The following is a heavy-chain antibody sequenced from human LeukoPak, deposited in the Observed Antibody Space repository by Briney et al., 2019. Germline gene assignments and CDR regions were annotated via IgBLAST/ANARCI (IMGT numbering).Heavy chain of an antibody. V-gene: IGHV3-7*01. CDR3: AREGRLLGAFDV. CDR2: IKPDGSHV. CDR1: GFTFSTYW. J-gene: IGHJ3*01. Sequence: PGGSLRLSCAASGFTFSTYWMNWVRQAPGKGLEWVADIKPDGSHVSSVDSVKGRFSISRDNAQNSLSLQVSSLTAEDTAIYYCAREGRLLGAFDVWGQGTMVTVSS.